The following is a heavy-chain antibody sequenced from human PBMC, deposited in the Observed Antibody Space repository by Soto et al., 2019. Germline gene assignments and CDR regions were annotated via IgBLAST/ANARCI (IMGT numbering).Heavy chain of an antibody. CDR2: IISSSSTI. D-gene: IGHD2-15*01. CDR1: GFTFSSYS. CDR3: ARDAMGCSGGSCDSSAFDI. J-gene: IGHJ3*02. V-gene: IGHV3-48*01. Sequence: EVQLVESGGGLVQPGGSLRLSCAASGFTFSSYSMNWVRQAPGKGLEWVSYIISSSSTIYYADSVKGRFTISRDNAKNSLYLQMSSLRAEDTAVYYCARDAMGCSGGSCDSSAFDIWGQGRMVTVSS.